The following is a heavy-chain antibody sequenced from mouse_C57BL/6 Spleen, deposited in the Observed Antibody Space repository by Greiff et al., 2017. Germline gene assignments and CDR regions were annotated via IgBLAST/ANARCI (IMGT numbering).Heavy chain of an antibody. J-gene: IGHJ2*01. D-gene: IGHD2-10*02. Sequence: QVQLQQPGTELVKPGASVKLSCKASGYTFTSYWMHWVKQRPGQGLEWIGNINPSNGGTNYNEKFKSKATLTVDKSSSTAYMQLSSLTSEDSAVYYFAPEVYGNSDYFDYWGQGTTLTVSS. V-gene: IGHV1-53*01. CDR1: GYTFTSYW. CDR3: APEVYGNSDYFDY. CDR2: INPSNGGT.